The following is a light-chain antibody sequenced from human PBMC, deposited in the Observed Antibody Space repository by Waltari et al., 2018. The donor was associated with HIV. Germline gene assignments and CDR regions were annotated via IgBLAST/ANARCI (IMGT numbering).Light chain of an antibody. CDR1: NIGRMT. V-gene: IGLV3-21*02. Sequence: SYLMTQPPSVSVAPGQTARITCGGNNIGRMTVPWFQQKPGQAPVVVVHGDADRPSGIPERFSGSISGNTATLIISRVEAGDEADYYCQVGDDSSDHILFAGGTKLTVL. J-gene: IGLJ2*01. CDR3: QVGDDSSDHIL. CDR2: GDA.